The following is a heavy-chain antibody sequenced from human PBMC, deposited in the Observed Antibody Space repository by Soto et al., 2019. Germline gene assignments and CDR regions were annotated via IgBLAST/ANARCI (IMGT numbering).Heavy chain of an antibody. Sequence: GGSLRLSCAASGFTFSSYAMSWVRQAPGKGLEWVSAISGSGGSTYYADSVKGRFTISRDNSKNTLYLQMNSLRAEATAVYYWAKDWGGWVAPFDYWGQGTLVTVSS. CDR2: ISGSGGST. CDR3: AKDWGGWVAPFDY. CDR1: GFTFSSYA. D-gene: IGHD3-16*01. V-gene: IGHV3-23*01. J-gene: IGHJ4*02.